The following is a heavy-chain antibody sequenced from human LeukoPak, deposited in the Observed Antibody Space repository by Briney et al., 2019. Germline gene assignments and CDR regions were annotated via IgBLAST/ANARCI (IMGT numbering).Heavy chain of an antibody. J-gene: IGHJ5*02. CDR2: IYTSGST. CDR3: ARAGPVGPSTIFSRFDP. CDR1: GGSISSYY. D-gene: IGHD3-9*01. Sequence: SETLSLTCTVSGGSISSYYWSWIRQPAGKGLEWIGRIYTSGSTNYNPSLKSRVTMSVDTSKNQFSLKLSSVTAADTAVYYCARAGPVGPSTIFSRFDPWGQGTLVTASS. V-gene: IGHV4-4*07.